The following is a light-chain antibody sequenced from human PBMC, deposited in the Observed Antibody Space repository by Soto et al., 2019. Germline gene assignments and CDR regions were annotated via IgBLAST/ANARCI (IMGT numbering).Light chain of an antibody. J-gene: IGKJ4*01. CDR3: QQYDNWPLT. CDR1: QSVGSN. V-gene: IGKV3-15*01. CDR2: GAS. Sequence: DIVMTQSPATLPVSPGERATLSCRASQSVGSNLAWYQQKPGQAPRFLIYGASTRATGIPARFSGSGSGTEFTLTISSLQSEDFAVYYCQQYDNWPLTFGGGTKVEIK.